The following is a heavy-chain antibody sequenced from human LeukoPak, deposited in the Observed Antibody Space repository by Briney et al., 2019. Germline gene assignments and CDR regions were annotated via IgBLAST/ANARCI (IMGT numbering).Heavy chain of an antibody. D-gene: IGHD6-6*01. CDR1: GFTVSSNY. Sequence: PGGSLRLSCAASGFTVSSNYMSWVRQAPGKGLEWVSVIYSGGSTYYADSVKGRFTISRDNSKNTLYLQMNSLRAEDTAVYYCARESRSSSSLQWGQGTLVTVSS. CDR2: IYSGGST. J-gene: IGHJ4*02. CDR3: ARESRSSSSLQ. V-gene: IGHV3-53*05.